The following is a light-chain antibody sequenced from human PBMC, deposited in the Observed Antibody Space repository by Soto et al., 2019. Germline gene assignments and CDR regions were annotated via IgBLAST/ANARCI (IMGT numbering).Light chain of an antibody. CDR3: QQRSNWPRFT. V-gene: IGKV3D-20*02. Sequence: PGERVTLSCRASQSVSSSYLTCYQQIPGQAPRLLIYGASTRATSIPARFSGSGSGTDFTLTISSLEPEDFAVYYCQQRSNWPRFTFGPGTKVDIK. J-gene: IGKJ3*01. CDR1: QSVSSSY. CDR2: GAS.